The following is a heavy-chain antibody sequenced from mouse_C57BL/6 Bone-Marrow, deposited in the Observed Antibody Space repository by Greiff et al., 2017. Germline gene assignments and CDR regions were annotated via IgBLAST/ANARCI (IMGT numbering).Heavy chain of an antibody. CDR2: IDPSGSCP. CDR1: GYTFTSYW. J-gene: IGHJ3*01. CDR3: ASGGWFAY. V-gene: IGHV1-50*01. Sequence: VQLQQSGAELVKPGASVKLSCKASGYTFTSYWMQWVKQRPGQGLAWIGEIDPSGSCPTYNQKVKGKATLTVDTSSRTAYMQLSSLTSEDSAVYYCASGGWFAYWGKGTLVTVSA.